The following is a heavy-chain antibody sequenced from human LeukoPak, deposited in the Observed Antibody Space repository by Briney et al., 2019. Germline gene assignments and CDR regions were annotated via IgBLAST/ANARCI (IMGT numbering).Heavy chain of an antibody. J-gene: IGHJ4*02. CDR1: GYSISSGYY. CDR2: IYHSGST. D-gene: IGHD6-19*01. Sequence: SETLSLTCAVSGYSISSGYYWGWIRRPPGKGREWIGSIYHSGSTYYNPSLKSRVTISVDTSKNQFSLKLSSVTAADTAVYYCARVPPMAVAGVDYWGQGTLVTVSS. V-gene: IGHV4-38-2*01. CDR3: ARVPPMAVAGVDY.